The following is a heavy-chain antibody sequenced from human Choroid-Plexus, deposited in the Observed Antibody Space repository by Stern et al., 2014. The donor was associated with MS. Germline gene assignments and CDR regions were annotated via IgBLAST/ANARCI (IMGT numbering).Heavy chain of an antibody. J-gene: IGHJ1*01. D-gene: IGHD4-23*01. CDR1: GFTFSSSG. Sequence: VQLEESGGGVVQPGRSLRLSCAASGFTFSSSGMHWVRQAPGKGLEWLAIIYYDGSNRYYADSVKGRFTISRDNSKNTLYLQMNSLRAEDTAVYYCAREGGNTAEYFQHWGQGTLVTVSS. CDR3: AREGGNTAEYFQH. V-gene: IGHV3-33*01. CDR2: IYYDGSNR.